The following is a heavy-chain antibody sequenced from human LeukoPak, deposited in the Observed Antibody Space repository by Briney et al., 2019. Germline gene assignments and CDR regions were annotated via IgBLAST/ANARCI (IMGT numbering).Heavy chain of an antibody. CDR2: IKQDGSET. D-gene: IGHD6-19*01. CDR3: SRRRGGGCFDY. Sequence: PGGSLRLSCAASRFTLSNYWMSWVRQAPGKGLEWVANIKQDGSETYYVDSVKGRFTISRDNAKNSLSLQMNSLRAEDTAVYYCSRRRGGGCFDYWGQETLVTVSS. V-gene: IGHV3-7*01. CDR1: RFTLSNYW. J-gene: IGHJ4*02.